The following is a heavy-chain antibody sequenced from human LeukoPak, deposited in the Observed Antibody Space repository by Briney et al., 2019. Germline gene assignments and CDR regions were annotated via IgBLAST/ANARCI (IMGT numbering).Heavy chain of an antibody. CDR3: ATTGTDYYFDY. J-gene: IGHJ4*02. CDR2: IKSKGSST. D-gene: IGHD3/OR15-3a*01. Sequence: GGSLRLSCAASGFTFSSYWMHWVRQAPGKGLVWFSHIKSKGSSTNYADSVKGRFTISRDNAKNTLYLQMDSLRAEDTAVYYCATTGTDYYFDYWGQGTLVTVSS. CDR1: GFTFSSYW. V-gene: IGHV3-74*01.